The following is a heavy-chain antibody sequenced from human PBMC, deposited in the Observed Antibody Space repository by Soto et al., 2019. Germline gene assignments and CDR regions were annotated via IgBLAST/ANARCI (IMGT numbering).Heavy chain of an antibody. D-gene: IGHD6-13*01. CDR2: IWYDGSNN. Sequence: QVQLVESGGGVVQPGRSLRLSCAASGFTFSSYDMHWVRQAPGKGLEWVAVIWYDGSNNYYADFVKGRFTISRDNSKNTLYLQMNSLRAEDTAVYYCARETDSSSWYLSMHYWGQGTVVTVSS. V-gene: IGHV3-33*01. CDR3: ARETDSSSWYLSMHY. J-gene: IGHJ4*02. CDR1: GFTFSSYD.